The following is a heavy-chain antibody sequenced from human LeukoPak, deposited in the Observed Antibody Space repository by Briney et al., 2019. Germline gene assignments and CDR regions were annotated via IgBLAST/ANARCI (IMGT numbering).Heavy chain of an antibody. J-gene: IGHJ4*02. CDR2: IHYSGST. D-gene: IGHD3-22*01. V-gene: IGHV4-59*01. CDR1: GGSITSYY. Sequence: SETLSLTCTVSGGSITSYYWSWMRQPPGKGLEWIGYIHYSGSTNYNPSLKSRVTISVDTSKHQFSLKLNSVTSADTAVYYCARDTRYYDNSGYYYFDYWGRGTLVTVSS. CDR3: ARDTRYYDNSGYYYFDY.